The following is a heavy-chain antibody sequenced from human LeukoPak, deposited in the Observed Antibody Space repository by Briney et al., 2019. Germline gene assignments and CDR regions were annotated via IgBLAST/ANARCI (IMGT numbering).Heavy chain of an antibody. J-gene: IGHJ4*02. Sequence: GGSLRLSCAASGFTVSSNYMTWVRQAPGKGLEWVSVILGGGGTYYADSVKGRFTISRDNSKNTLYLQMNSLRAEDAAVYYCARGLGLTYYYFESWGQGTLVTVSS. CDR3: ARGLGLTYYYFES. CDR2: ILGGGGT. V-gene: IGHV3-66*01. CDR1: GFTVSSNY. D-gene: IGHD3/OR15-3a*01.